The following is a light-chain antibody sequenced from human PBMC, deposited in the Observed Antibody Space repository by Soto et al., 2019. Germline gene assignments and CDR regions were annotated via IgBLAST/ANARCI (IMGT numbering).Light chain of an antibody. J-gene: IGLJ1*01. CDR1: SSDVGGYNY. V-gene: IGLV2-14*01. CDR2: EVS. CDR3: SSYTSSSTLYV. Sequence: QSALTQPASVSGSPGQSINISCSGTSSDVGGYNYVSWYQQHPGKAPKLMIYEVSNRPSGASNRFSGSKSGNTASLTISGLQAEDEADYYCSSYTSSSTLYVFGTGPKVTVL.